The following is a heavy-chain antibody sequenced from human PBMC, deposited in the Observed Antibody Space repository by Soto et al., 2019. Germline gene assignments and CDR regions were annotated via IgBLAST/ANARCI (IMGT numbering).Heavy chain of an antibody. CDR1: GYTFTGYH. V-gene: IGHV1-46*01. Sequence: QVQLVQSGAEVKKPGASVKVSCKASGYTFTGYHVNWVRQAPGQGPEWMGVINPSGGSTSYTQRFQGRVTMNRDTSTSTVYMELSSLRSEDTAVYYCARRSSSHLYFCGMDVWGQGTTVTVSS. J-gene: IGHJ6*02. CDR3: ARRSSSHLYFCGMDV. CDR2: INPSGGST. D-gene: IGHD6-6*01.